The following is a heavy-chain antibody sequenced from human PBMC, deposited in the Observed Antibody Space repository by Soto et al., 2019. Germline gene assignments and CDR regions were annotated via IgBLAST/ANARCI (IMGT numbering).Heavy chain of an antibody. D-gene: IGHD5-12*01. CDR2: IYYSGST. CDR3: ARLDGYERSFLY. Sequence: SETLSLTCTVSGGSISSYYWSWVRQPPGKGLEWIGYIYYSGSTNYNPSLKSRVTISVDTSKSQFSLRLSSVTAADTAVYFCARLDGYERSFLYSCQGALVTVSS. J-gene: IGHJ4*02. CDR1: GGSISSYY. V-gene: IGHV4-59*08.